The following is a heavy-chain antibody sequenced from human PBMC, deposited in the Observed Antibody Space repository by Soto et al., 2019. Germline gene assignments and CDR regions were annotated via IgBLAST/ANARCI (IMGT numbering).Heavy chain of an antibody. CDR1: GFTFSNYG. J-gene: IGHJ4*02. CDR3: TIRAYSSSSYFDY. CDR2: VSAGGDIT. D-gene: IGHD6-6*01. V-gene: IGHV3-23*01. Sequence: EVQLLESGGDLIQPGGSLRLSCRTSGFTFSNYGMYWVRQAPGKGLEWVSGVSAGGDITYSTDSVRGRFTPSRDNFKDILYLQISSLGADDTAVYYCTIRAYSSSSYFDYWGRGTLVTVSS.